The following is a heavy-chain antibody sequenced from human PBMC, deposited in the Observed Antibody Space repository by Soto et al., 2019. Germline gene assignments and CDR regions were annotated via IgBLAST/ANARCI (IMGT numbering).Heavy chain of an antibody. CDR1: GFTFSSYA. V-gene: IGHV3-23*01. J-gene: IGHJ4*01. Sequence: GGSLRLSCAASGFTFSSYAMSWVRQAPGKGLEWVSAISGSGGSTYYADSVKGRFTISRDNSKNTLYLQMNSLRAEDPAVYYCASPGASSSFDYWGHGTLVTVSS. CDR3: ASPGASSSFDY. D-gene: IGHD6-13*01. CDR2: ISGSGGST.